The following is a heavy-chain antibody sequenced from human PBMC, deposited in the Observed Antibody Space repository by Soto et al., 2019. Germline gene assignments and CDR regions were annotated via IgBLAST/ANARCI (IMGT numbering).Heavy chain of an antibody. V-gene: IGHV3-30-3*01. CDR3: ARDYCDRTSCLPGFDL. D-gene: IGHD2-2*01. CDR1: GFPFSRHA. Sequence: GGSLRLSCAASGFPFSRHAMHWVRQAPGKGLEWVSVISYDGTNKFYADSVKGRFTISRDNSRNTFYLQMNSLRGDDTAVYYCARDYCDRTSCLPGFDLWGQGTPVTVSS. J-gene: IGHJ4*02. CDR2: ISYDGTNK.